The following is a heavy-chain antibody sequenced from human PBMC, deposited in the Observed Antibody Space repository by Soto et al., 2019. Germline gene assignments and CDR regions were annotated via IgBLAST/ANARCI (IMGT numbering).Heavy chain of an antibody. CDR1: GGTFSSYA. Sequence: QVQLVQSGAEVKKPGSSVKVSCKASGGTFSSYAISWVRQAPGQGLEWMGGIIPIFGTANYAQKFQGRVTSTADESTSTAYMELSSLRSEDTAVYYCARGYCISTSCYGNWFDPWGQGTLVTVSS. CDR3: ARGYCISTSCYGNWFDP. J-gene: IGHJ5*02. CDR2: IIPIFGTA. V-gene: IGHV1-69*12. D-gene: IGHD2-2*01.